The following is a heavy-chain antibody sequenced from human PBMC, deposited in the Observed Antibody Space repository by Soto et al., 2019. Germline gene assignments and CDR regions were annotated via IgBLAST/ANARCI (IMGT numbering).Heavy chain of an antibody. V-gene: IGHV4-39*01. CDR1: GGSISSSSYY. D-gene: IGHD3-22*01. J-gene: IGHJ5*02. CDR2: IYYSGST. CDR3: ARHCPSNYYDSSGNWFDP. Sequence: SETLSLTCTVSGGSISSSSYYWGWIRQPPGKGLEWIGSIYYSGSTYYNPSLKSRVTISVDTSKNQFSLKLSSVTAADTAVYYCARHCPSNYYDSSGNWFDPWGQGTLVTVSS.